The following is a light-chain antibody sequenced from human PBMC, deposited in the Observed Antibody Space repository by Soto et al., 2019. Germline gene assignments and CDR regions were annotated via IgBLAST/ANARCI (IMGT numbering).Light chain of an antibody. V-gene: IGKV1-33*01. CDR3: QQYDTLPFT. Sequence: DVQMTHSQAYLSASVGDRVAITCQASQDISNFLNWYQQKPGKAHKXMTYDASDLETGVPSRFSGSGSGTDFTLTISNLQTEDFETYYCQQYDTLPFTFGPGTKVDIK. CDR1: QDISNF. CDR2: DAS. J-gene: IGKJ3*01.